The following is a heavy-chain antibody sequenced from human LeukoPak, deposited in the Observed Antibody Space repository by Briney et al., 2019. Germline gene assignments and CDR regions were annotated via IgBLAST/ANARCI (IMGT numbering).Heavy chain of an antibody. V-gene: IGHV4-39*07. CDR2: IYSSGST. J-gene: IGHJ6*02. Sequence: SETLSLTCTVSNDSITRSGFYWGWIRQPPGKGLEWIGSIYSSGSTYYNPSFKSRVTISVDTSKSQFSLKLSSVTAADTAVYYCARTYCGGDCSAYYYYYGMDVWGQGTTVTVSS. CDR1: NDSITRSGFY. CDR3: ARTYCGGDCSAYYYYYGMDV. D-gene: IGHD2-21*02.